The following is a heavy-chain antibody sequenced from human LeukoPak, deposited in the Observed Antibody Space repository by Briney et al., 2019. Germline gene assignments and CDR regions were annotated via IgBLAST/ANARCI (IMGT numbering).Heavy chain of an antibody. D-gene: IGHD3-16*01. CDR3: ASFRWGVGFEY. J-gene: IGHJ4*02. Sequence: SETLSLTCAVYGGSFSGYYWSCIRQTPGKGLEWIGEINHSGSTNYNPSLKSRPTISVDTSKNQFSLKLNSLTAADTAVYYCASFRWGVGFEYWGQGTLLTVSS. CDR1: GGSFSGYY. V-gene: IGHV4-34*01. CDR2: INHSGST.